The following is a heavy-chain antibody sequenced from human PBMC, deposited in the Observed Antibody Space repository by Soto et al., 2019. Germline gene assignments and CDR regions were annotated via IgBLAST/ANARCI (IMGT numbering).Heavy chain of an antibody. CDR1: GGSISCYY. CDR2: IYYSGST. D-gene: IGHD4-17*01. V-gene: IGHV4-59*01. Sequence: PSETLSLTCTVSGGSISCYYWSWIRQPPGKGLEWIGYIYYSGSTNYNPSLKSRVTISVDTSKNQFSLKLSSVTAADTAVYYCARDQYDYGDYTGDINWFDPWGQGTLVTVSS. CDR3: ARDQYDYGDYTGDINWFDP. J-gene: IGHJ5*02.